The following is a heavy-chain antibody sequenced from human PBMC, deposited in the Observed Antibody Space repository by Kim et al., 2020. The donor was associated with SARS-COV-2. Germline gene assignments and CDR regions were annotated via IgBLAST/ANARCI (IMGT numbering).Heavy chain of an antibody. CDR3: ARQRGYSSGNSYDS. CDR1: GGSFSGYY. D-gene: IGHD6-19*01. Sequence: SETLSLTCAVYGGSFSGYYWSWIRQPPGKGLEWIGEINHGASTNYNPSLKSRVTISVDTSKNQFSLKLSSVTAADTAVYYCARQRGYSSGNSYDSWGHGTLVTVSS. CDR2: INHGAST. J-gene: IGHJ5*01. V-gene: IGHV4-34*01.